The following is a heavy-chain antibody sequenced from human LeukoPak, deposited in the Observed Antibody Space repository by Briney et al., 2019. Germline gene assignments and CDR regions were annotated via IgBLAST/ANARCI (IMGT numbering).Heavy chain of an antibody. D-gene: IGHD3-10*01. Sequence: ASVKVSCKASGGTFSSYAISWVRQAPGQGLEWMGRIIPILGIANYAQKFQGRVTITADKSTSTAYMELSSLRSEDTAVYYCARIPYGSGSYNFDYWGQGTLVTVSS. J-gene: IGHJ4*02. CDR1: GGTFSSYA. V-gene: IGHV1-69*04. CDR3: ARIPYGSGSYNFDY. CDR2: IIPILGIA.